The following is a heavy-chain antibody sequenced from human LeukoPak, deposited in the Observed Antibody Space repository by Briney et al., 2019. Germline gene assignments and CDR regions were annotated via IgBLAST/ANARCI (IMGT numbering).Heavy chain of an antibody. D-gene: IGHD1-26*01. CDR3: ARGGRRFDY. V-gene: IGHV3-7*03. Sequence: GGSLRLSCAASGSTFSNYWMTWVRQAPGKGLEWVANIKQDGSEKYYVDSVKGRFTISRDNAKNSLYLQMNSLRAEDTAVYYCARGGRRFDYWGQGTLVTVSS. CDR2: IKQDGSEK. J-gene: IGHJ4*02. CDR1: GSTFSNYW.